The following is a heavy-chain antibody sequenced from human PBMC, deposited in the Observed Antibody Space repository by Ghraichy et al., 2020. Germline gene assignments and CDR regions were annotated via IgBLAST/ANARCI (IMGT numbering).Heavy chain of an antibody. CDR1: GGSISNYY. CDR3: ASGTGWLQTY. V-gene: IGHV4-59*01. CDR2: VHGSGST. J-gene: IGHJ4*02. Sequence: SETLSLTCTVSGGSISNYYCNWFRQPPGKGLEWIGYVHGSGSTKYHPSLESRVTVSSDTAKNEFSLSLTSMTPADTAVYYCASGTGWLQTYCGQGTLCTVSS. D-gene: IGHD5-18*01.